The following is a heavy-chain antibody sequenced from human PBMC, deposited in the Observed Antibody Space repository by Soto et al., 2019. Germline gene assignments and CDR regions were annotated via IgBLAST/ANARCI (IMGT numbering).Heavy chain of an antibody. V-gene: IGHV3-30-3*01. J-gene: IGHJ4*02. D-gene: IGHD2-21*02. CDR3: AKGKSLAYCGGDCYSLDY. Sequence: GGSLRLSCAASGFTFSSYAMHWVRQAPGKGLEWVAVISYDGSNKYYADSVKGRFTISRDNSKNTLYLQMNSLRTEDTALYYCAKGKSLAYCGGDCYSLDYWGQGTLVTVSS. CDR1: GFTFSSYA. CDR2: ISYDGSNK.